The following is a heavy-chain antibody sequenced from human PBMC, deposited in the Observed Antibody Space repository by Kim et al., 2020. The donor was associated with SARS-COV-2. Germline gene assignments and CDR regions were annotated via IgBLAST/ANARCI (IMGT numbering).Heavy chain of an antibody. J-gene: IGHJ3*02. CDR1: GGSISSGGYY. CDR3: ARAPITMIVVVNAFDI. CDR2: IYYSGST. V-gene: IGHV4-31*03. D-gene: IGHD3-22*01. Sequence: SETLSLTCTVSGGSISSGGYYWSWIRQHPGKGLEWIGYIYYSGSTYYNPSLKSRVTISVDTPKNQFSLKLSSVTAADTAVYYCARAPITMIVVVNAFDIWGQGTMVTVTS.